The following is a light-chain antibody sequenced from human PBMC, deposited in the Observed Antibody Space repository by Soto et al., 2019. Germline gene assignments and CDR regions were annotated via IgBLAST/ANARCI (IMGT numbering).Light chain of an antibody. Sequence: QAVLTQPASVSGSPGQSITISCTGTSSDVGGFNYVSWCQQLPGKAPKVIIYEVYKRPSGVSNRFSGSKSGNTASLTISGLQADDEADYFCSSYTSGSTPFVFGTGTKVTVL. CDR2: EVY. CDR3: SSYTSGSTPFV. V-gene: IGLV2-14*01. CDR1: SSDVGGFNY. J-gene: IGLJ1*01.